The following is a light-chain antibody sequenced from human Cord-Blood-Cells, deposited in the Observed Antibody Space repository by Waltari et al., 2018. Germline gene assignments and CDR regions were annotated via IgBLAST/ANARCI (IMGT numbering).Light chain of an antibody. Sequence: QSALTQPASVSGSPGQSITISCTGTSRYVGGYNYFSWYQQHPGKAPKLMIYDVSKRPSGVSNRFSGSKSGNTASLTISGLQAEDEADYYCSSYTSSSTVVFGGGTKLTVL. V-gene: IGLV2-14*01. CDR1: SRYVGGYNY. J-gene: IGLJ2*01. CDR3: SSYTSSSTVV. CDR2: DVS.